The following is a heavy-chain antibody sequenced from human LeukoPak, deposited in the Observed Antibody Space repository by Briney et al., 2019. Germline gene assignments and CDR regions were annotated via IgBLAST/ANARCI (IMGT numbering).Heavy chain of an antibody. CDR1: GGSISSGSYY. CDR3: ARDSAGGPDY. J-gene: IGHJ4*02. V-gene: IGHV4-61*02. D-gene: IGHD2-15*01. CDR2: LYTSGST. Sequence: SETLSHTCTVSGGSISSGSYYWSWLRQPAGRGLEWIGCLYTSGSTNYSPSLKRRVTISVETSKCQFSLKLSSVTAADTAVYYCARDSAGGPDYGGQGTLVTVSS.